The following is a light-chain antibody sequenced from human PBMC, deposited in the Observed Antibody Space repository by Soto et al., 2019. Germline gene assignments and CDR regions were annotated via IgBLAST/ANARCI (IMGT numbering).Light chain of an antibody. CDR2: AAS. V-gene: IGKV1-12*01. CDR1: RVISSW. CDR3: QQSHTFPIP. Sequence: DIQMTQSPSSVSASVGDSVTITCRASRVISSWLAWYQQKPGKAPNLLIYAASNLQSGVPSRFSASGSGTDFTLTINNLQPEDFATYYCQQSHTFPIPFGHGTRLENK. J-gene: IGKJ5*01.